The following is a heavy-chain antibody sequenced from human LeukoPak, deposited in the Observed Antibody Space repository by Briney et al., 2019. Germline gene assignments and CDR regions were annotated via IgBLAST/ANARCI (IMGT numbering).Heavy chain of an antibody. V-gene: IGHV3-30*02. J-gene: IGHJ4*02. Sequence: GGSLRLSCAASGFTFSSYGMHWVRQAPGKGLEWVAFIRYDGSNKYYADPVKGRFTISRDNSKNTLYLQMNSLRAEDTAVYYCAKEGVKYSSSSCDYWGQGTLVTVSS. CDR3: AKEGVKYSSSSCDY. CDR1: GFTFSSYG. D-gene: IGHD6-6*01. CDR2: IRYDGSNK.